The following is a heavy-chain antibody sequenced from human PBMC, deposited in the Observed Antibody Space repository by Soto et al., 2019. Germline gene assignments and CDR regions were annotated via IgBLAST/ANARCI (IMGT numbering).Heavy chain of an antibody. CDR1: GFIFSSYG. CDR3: AKEWYSSSLYYYGMDV. J-gene: IGHJ6*02. CDR2: ISFDGSNK. V-gene: IGHV3-30*18. Sequence: QVQLVESGGGVVQPGRSLRLSCAVSGFIFSSYGMHWVRQAPGKGVEWVAAISFDGSNKFYEDSVKGRLTISRDNSKNTVYLRLNSLRSEDTAVYYCAKEWYSSSLYYYGMDVWGQGTTVTVS. D-gene: IGHD6-19*01.